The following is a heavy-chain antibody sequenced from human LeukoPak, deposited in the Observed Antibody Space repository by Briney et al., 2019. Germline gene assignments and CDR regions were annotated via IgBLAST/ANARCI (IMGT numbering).Heavy chain of an antibody. D-gene: IGHD2-8*01. CDR1: GFTFSSYA. J-gene: IGHJ4*02. Sequence: GGSLRLSCAASGFTFSSYAMHWVRQAPGKGLEWVAVISYDGSNKYYADSVKGRFTISRDNSKNTLYLQMNSLRAEDTAVYYCARSRYCTNGVCYSPASLWGQGTLVTVSS. CDR3: ARSRYCTNGVCYSPASL. CDR2: ISYDGSNK. V-gene: IGHV3-30-3*01.